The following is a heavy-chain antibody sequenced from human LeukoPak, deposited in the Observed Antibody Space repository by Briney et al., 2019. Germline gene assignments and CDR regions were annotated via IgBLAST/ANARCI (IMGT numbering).Heavy chain of an antibody. CDR3: TRAAGNYQFYYYMDV. Sequence: SETLSLTCGVSGYSISTDYYYWGWIRQPPGKGLEWIGNIYHSGITYYSPSPKSRVTISVDTSKNQFSLRLSSVTAEDTAVYYCTRAAGNYQFYYYMDVWGKGTTVTVSS. CDR2: IYHSGIT. V-gene: IGHV4-38-2*01. D-gene: IGHD1-14*01. CDR1: GYSISTDYYY. J-gene: IGHJ6*03.